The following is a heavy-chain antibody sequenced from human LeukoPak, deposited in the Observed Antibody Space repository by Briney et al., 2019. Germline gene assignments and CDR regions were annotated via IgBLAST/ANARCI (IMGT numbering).Heavy chain of an antibody. Sequence: PGGSLRLSCAVSGFPFGVAAMVWVRQRPGAGLEWVAGIGGDGITRYTDSVQGRFTISKDLSRNTLYLYLRMNSLRVDDTAVYYCAKDIFSWTFDHWGPGTLVTVSS. CDR1: GFPFGVAA. CDR3: AKDIFSWTFDH. CDR2: IGGDGIT. J-gene: IGHJ4*02. D-gene: IGHD3-9*01. V-gene: IGHV3-23*01.